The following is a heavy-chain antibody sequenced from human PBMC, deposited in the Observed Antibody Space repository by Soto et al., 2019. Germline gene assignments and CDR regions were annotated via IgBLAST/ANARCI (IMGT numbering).Heavy chain of an antibody. CDR2: ISSTTNYI. CDR1: GFTFTRYS. V-gene: IGHV3-21*06. J-gene: IGHJ4*02. Sequence: GGSLRLSCAASGFTFTRYSMNWVRQAPGKGLEWVSSISSTTNYIYYGDSMKGRFTISRDNGKNSLYLEMHSLRAADTAVYYCARAHDFWGGRQQPIDSWGQGTLVTV. D-gene: IGHD3-3*01. CDR3: ARAHDFWGGRQQPIDS.